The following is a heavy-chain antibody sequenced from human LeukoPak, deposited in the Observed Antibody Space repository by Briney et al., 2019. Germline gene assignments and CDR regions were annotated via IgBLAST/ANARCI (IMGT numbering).Heavy chain of an antibody. CDR3: ARGFRDTAMFLDF. J-gene: IGHJ4*02. CDR1: GFTFTGHE. V-gene: IGHV3-48*03. Sequence: PGGSLRLSCAASGFTFTGHEMNWVRQAPGEGLEWLSCISGSGSPSYYADSVKGRFTISRDNAKNSLYLQMNSLRAEDTAIYYCARGFRDTAMFLDFWGKGTLVTVSS. D-gene: IGHD5-18*01. CDR2: ISGSGSPS.